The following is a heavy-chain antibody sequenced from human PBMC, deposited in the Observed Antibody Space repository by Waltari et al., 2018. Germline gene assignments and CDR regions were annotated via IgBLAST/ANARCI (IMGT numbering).Heavy chain of an antibody. Sequence: EVQLVETGGGLIQPGGSLRLSCAASGFTFSSYSMNWVRQAPGKGLEWVSSISSSSSYIYYADSVKGRFTISRDNAKNSLYLQMNSPRAEDTAVYYCARALVSSSWYWGFWGQGTLVTVSS. CDR1: GFTFSSYS. J-gene: IGHJ4*02. D-gene: IGHD6-13*01. CDR2: ISSSSSYI. CDR3: ARALVSSSWYWGF. V-gene: IGHV3-21*01.